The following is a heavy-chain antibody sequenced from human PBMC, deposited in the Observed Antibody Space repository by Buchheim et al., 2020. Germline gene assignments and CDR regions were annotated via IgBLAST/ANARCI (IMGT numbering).Heavy chain of an antibody. D-gene: IGHD4-11*01. CDR1: GYTFSNFC. CDR2: INPSGGST. Sequence: QVQLVQSGAEVRRPGASVRVSCKASGYTFSNFCMHWVRQAPGQGLEWMGTINPSGGSTSYAQKFQGRGTMTRDTSTSTVYLEVSSLTSEDTAIYYCARGPTPRASLEYWGQGTL. J-gene: IGHJ4*02. V-gene: IGHV1-46*01. CDR3: ARGPTPRASLEY.